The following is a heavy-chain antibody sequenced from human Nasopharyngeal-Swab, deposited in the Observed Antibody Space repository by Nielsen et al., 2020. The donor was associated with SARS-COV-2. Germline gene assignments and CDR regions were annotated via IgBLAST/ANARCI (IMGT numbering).Heavy chain of an antibody. CDR3: AKDQLWFGELSPNAFDI. CDR2: ISGSGGST. V-gene: IGHV3-23*01. D-gene: IGHD3-10*01. Sequence: WLRQPPGKGLEWVSAISGSGGSTYYADSVKGRFTISRDNSKNTLYLQMNSLRAEDTAVYYCAKDQLWFGELSPNAFDIWGQGTMVTVSS. J-gene: IGHJ3*02.